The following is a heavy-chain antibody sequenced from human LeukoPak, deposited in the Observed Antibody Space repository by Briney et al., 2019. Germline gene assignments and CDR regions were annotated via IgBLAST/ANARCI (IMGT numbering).Heavy chain of an antibody. V-gene: IGHV1-69*04. CDR1: GGTFSSYA. J-gene: IGHJ3*02. D-gene: IGHD4-17*01. CDR3: ARVLTTVTPDAFDI. CDR2: IIPILGIA. Sequence: SVKVSCKASGGTFSSYAISWVRQAPGQGLEWMVRIIPILGIANYAQKFQGRVTITADKSTSTAYMELSSLRSEDTAVYYCARVLTTVTPDAFDIWGQGTMVTVSS.